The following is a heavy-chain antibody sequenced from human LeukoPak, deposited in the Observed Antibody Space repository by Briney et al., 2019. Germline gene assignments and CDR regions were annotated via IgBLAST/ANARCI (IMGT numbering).Heavy chain of an antibody. CDR2: ISGTSSYI. CDR3: ARASWFGEQTYVPYYYYAMDV. CDR1: GFMFSSYS. D-gene: IGHD3-10*01. J-gene: IGHJ6*02. V-gene: IGHV3-21*06. Sequence: GGSLRLSCAASGFMFSSYSFNWVRQAPGKGLEWVSSISGTSSYIYYADSVKGRFTISRDNAKNSLYLQLNSLRAEDTAIYSCARASWFGEQTYVPYYYYAMDVWGRGTTVTVSS.